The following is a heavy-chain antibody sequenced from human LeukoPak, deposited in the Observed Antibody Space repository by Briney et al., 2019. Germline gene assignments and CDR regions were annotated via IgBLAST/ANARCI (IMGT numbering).Heavy chain of an antibody. CDR3: ARDLALVEPAAIRYYYYYGMDV. D-gene: IGHD2-2*01. CDR2: ISAYNGNT. CDR1: GYTFTSYG. J-gene: IGHJ6*02. V-gene: IGHV1-18*01. Sequence: ASVKVSCKASGYTFTSYGISWVRQAPGQGLEWMGWISAYNGNTNYAQKLQGRVTMTTDTSTSTAYMELRSLRSDDTAVYYCARDLALVEPAAIRYYYYYGMDVWGQGTTVTVSS.